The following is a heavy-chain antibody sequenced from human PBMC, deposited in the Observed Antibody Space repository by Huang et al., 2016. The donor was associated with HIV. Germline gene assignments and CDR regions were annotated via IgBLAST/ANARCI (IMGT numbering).Heavy chain of an antibody. CDR2: IRARNGDT. V-gene: IGHV1-18*01. J-gene: IGHJ4*02. CDR3: ARDSAITVTAYSDY. Sequence: VQLVQSGPDVWKHGASLKVSCRAYGYDFRAQGLTWVRQASGQGLEWLGWIRARNGDTLYDLKVQSRMRLTANVSTSTGYLELCVLRYDETARYYFARDSAITVTAYSDYWGPGTLVTVSS. CDR1: GYDFRAQG. D-gene: IGHD4-17*01.